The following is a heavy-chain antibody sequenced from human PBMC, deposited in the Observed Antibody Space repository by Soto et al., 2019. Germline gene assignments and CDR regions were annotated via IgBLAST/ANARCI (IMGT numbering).Heavy chain of an antibody. CDR2: INPNSGGT. CDR3: ASTAGIAVAGTRGLNV. J-gene: IGHJ6*02. Sequence: GASVKVSCKASGYTFTGYYMHWVRQAPGQGLEWMGWINPNSGGTNYAQKFQGWVTMTRDTSISTAYMELSRLRSDDTAVYYCASTAGIAVAGTRGLNVWGQGTTVTVSS. D-gene: IGHD6-19*01. V-gene: IGHV1-2*04. CDR1: GYTFTGYY.